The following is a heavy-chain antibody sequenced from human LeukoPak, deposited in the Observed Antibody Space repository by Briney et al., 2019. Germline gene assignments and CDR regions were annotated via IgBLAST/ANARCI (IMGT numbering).Heavy chain of an antibody. J-gene: IGHJ6*03. CDR1: GFTFSSYS. CDR3: ARRGFEGVTYYYYMDV. Sequence: GGSLRLSCAASGFTFSSYSMNWVRQAPGKGLEWVSSISSSSSYIYYADSVKGRFTISRDNAKNSLYLQMNSLRAEDTAVYYCARRGFEGVTYYYYMDVWGKGTTVTISS. D-gene: IGHD2-21*02. CDR2: ISSSSSYI. V-gene: IGHV3-21*01.